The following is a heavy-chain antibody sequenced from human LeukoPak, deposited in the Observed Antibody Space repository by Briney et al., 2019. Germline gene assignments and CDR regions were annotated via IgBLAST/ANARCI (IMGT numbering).Heavy chain of an antibody. CDR2: ITSSRYI. Sequence: GGSLRLSCAASGFNFRSYSMNWVRQAPGKGLEWVSSITSSRYIYDADSVKGRFIISRDDAKNTLYLQMNSLRAEDTAVYYCARDQGYWGVTIHYWGQGTLVTVFS. V-gene: IGHV3-21*01. J-gene: IGHJ4*02. D-gene: IGHD4-17*01. CDR1: GFNFRSYS. CDR3: ARDQGYWGVTIHY.